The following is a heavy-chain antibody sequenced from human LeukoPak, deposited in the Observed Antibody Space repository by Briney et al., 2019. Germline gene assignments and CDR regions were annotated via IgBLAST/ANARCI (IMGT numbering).Heavy chain of an antibody. D-gene: IGHD3-22*01. CDR2: INHSGST. CDR3: ARHRTSGYRIPFDY. CDR1: GGSFSGYY. Sequence: SETLSLTCAVYGGSFSGYYWSWIRQPPGKGLEWIGEINHSGSTNYNPSLKSRVTISVDTSKNQFPLKLSSVTAADTAVYYCARHRTSGYRIPFDYWGQGTLVTVSS. V-gene: IGHV4-34*01. J-gene: IGHJ4*02.